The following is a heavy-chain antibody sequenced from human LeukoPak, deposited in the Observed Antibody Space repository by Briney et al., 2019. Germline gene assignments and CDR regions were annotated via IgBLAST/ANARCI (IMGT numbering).Heavy chain of an antibody. J-gene: IGHJ4*02. D-gene: IGHD2-21*02. CDR2: ISYDGSNK. CDR1: GFTFSSYG. V-gene: IGHV3-30*18. CDR3: AKDHDLNFDY. Sequence: GGSLRLSCAASGFTFSSYGMHWVRQAPGKGLEWVAVISYDGSNKYYADSAKGRFTISRDNSKNTLYLQMNSLRAEDTAVYYCAKDHDLNFDYWGQGTLVTVSS.